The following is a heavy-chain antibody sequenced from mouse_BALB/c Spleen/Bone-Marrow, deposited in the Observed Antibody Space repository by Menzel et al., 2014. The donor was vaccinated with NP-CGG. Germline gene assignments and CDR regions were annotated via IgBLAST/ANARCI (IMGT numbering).Heavy chain of an antibody. J-gene: IGHJ2*01. V-gene: IGHV14-3*02. D-gene: IGHD3-3*01. CDR2: IDPANSNT. Sequence: EVQLHQSGAALVKPGDSVMLSCTASGFNIKDTYMHWVKQRPEQCLEWIGRIDPANSNTKYDPKFQGKATITADTTSNTAYLQFSSLTSEDTAVYYCARYRLGTYFDYWGQGTTLTVSS. CDR1: GFNIKDTY. CDR3: ARYRLGTYFDY.